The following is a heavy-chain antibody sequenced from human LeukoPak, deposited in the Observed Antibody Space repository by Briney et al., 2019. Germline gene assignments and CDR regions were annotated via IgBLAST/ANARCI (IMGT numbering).Heavy chain of an antibody. CDR2: IKSDGGSG. Sequence: PGGSLRLSCAASGFTFSTYWMHWVRQAPGKGLVWVSRIKSDGGSGNYAGSVKGRFAISRDNAKNTLYLQMNSLRAEDTAVYYCARESSGYLDYWGQGTLVTVSS. V-gene: IGHV3-74*01. J-gene: IGHJ4*02. D-gene: IGHD2-15*01. CDR3: ARESSGYLDY. CDR1: GFTFSTYW.